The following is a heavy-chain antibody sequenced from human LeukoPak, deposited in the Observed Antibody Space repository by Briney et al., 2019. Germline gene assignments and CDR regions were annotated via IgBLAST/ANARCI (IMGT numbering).Heavy chain of an antibody. J-gene: IGHJ5*02. Sequence: GGSLRLSCAASASGFTFSSYAMSWVRQAPGKGLEWVSAISGSGGSTYYADSVKGRFTIPRDNSKNTLYLQMNSLRVEDTAIYYCAKGKDWFDPWGQGTLVTVSS. CDR3: AKGKDWFDP. V-gene: IGHV3-23*01. CDR1: GFTFSSYA. CDR2: ISGSGGST.